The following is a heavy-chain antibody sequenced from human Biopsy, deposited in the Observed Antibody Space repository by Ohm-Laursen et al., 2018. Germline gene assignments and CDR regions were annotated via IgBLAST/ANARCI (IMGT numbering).Heavy chain of an antibody. D-gene: IGHD3-22*01. Sequence: SQTLSLTCTVSRASISNGGCFWSWLGKGPGRGLDWIGHIYNNGNTYYDPALHSRVTISIDTSKTQLSLRLASVTAAVSSVYYYAIEGEGMDYYGSRGFSFEYWGQGILVTVSS. CDR2: IYNNGNT. J-gene: IGHJ4*02. CDR3: AIEGEGMDYYGSRGFSFEY. V-gene: IGHV4-31*03. CDR1: RASISNGGCF.